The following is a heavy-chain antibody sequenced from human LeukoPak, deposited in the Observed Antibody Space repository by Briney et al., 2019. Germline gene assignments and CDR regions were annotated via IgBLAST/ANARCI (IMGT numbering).Heavy chain of an antibody. D-gene: IGHD3-22*01. J-gene: IGHJ4*02. Sequence: PGGSLRLSCAACGFTSSSYSMNWVRQAPGKGLEWVSYISSSSSTIYYADSLKGRFTISRDKAKNSLYLQMSSLRAEDTAVYYCARDRLTGYYYDSSGYFYWGQGTLVTVSS. CDR2: ISSSSSTI. CDR1: GFTSSSYS. CDR3: ARDRLTGYYYDSSGYFY. V-gene: IGHV3-48*01.